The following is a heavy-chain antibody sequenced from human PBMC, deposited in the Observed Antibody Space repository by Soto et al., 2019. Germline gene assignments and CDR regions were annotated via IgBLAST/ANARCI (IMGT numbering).Heavy chain of an antibody. D-gene: IGHD4-4*01. V-gene: IGHV3-7*03. Sequence: GGSLRLSCAASGFTSSSYWMSWVRQAPGKGLEWVANINEDGSDKSYVDSVKGRFTITRDNAKNSLYLQMNSLRVDDTAVYYCARDSKDEARPQWFDPWGQGTLVTVSS. J-gene: IGHJ5*02. CDR1: GFTSSSYW. CDR2: INEDGSDK. CDR3: ARDSKDEARPQWFDP.